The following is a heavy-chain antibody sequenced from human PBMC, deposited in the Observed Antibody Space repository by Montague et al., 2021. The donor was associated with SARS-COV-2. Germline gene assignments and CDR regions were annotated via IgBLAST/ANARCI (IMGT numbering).Heavy chain of an antibody. J-gene: IGHJ2*01. D-gene: IGHD2-21*01. CDR2: LSFDVRNL. CDR3: AKDVVVNGYSHWYFDL. CDR1: GFTLTPYG. V-gene: IGHV3-30*18. Sequence: SLRLSGAASGFTLTPYGMHWLRQAPGKGLEWVAVLSFDVRNLRYSDSCXVRFTISRDISKRNLFLQMNSLREEASAVYFCAKDVVVNGYSHWYFDLWGRGTLVTVSS.